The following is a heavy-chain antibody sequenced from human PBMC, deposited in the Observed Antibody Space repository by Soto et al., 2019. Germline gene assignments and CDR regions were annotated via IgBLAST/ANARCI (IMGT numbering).Heavy chain of an antibody. J-gene: IGHJ5*02. D-gene: IGHD4-17*01. CDR3: ARDLAPFRLRCGDYGRSSLFDP. CDR2: IYYSGST. CDR1: GGSISSGDYY. Sequence: KPSETLSLTCTVSGGSISSGDYYWSWIRQPPGKGLEWIGYIYYSGSTYYNPSLKSRVTISVDTSKNQFSLKLSSVTAADTAVYYWARDLAPFRLRCGDYGRSSLFDPWGQGTLGTVSS. V-gene: IGHV4-30-4*01.